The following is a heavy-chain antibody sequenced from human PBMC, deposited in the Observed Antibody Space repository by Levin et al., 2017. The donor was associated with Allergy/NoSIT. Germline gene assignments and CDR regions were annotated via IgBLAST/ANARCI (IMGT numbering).Heavy chain of an antibody. D-gene: IGHD3-22*01. J-gene: IGHJ4*02. Sequence: GSLRLSCTVSGGSISSSSYYWGWIRQPPGKGLEWIGSIYYSGSTYYNPSLKSRVTISVDTSKNQFSLKLSSVTAADTAVYYCARFHPPLDYYDSSGYVDWGQGTLVTVSS. CDR2: IYYSGST. CDR1: GGSISSSSYY. V-gene: IGHV4-39*01. CDR3: ARFHPPLDYYDSSGYVD.